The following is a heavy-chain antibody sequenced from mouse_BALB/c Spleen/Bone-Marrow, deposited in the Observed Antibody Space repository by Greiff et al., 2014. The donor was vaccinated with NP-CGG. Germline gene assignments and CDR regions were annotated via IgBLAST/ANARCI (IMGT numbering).Heavy chain of an antibody. J-gene: IGHJ3*01. D-gene: IGHD2-2*01. Sequence: EVKLQESGAELVKPGASVKLSCTASGFNIKDTYMHWVKQRPERGLEWIGRIDPANGNTKYDPKFQGKATITADTSSNTAYLQLSSLTSEDTAVYYCARNYGYGKSFAYWGQGTLVTVSA. CDR1: GFNIKDTY. V-gene: IGHV14-3*02. CDR2: IDPANGNT. CDR3: ARNYGYGKSFAY.